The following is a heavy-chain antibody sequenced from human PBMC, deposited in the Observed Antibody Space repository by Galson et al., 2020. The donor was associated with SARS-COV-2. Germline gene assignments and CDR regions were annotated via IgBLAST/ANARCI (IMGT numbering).Heavy chain of an antibody. Sequence: GGSLRLSCAASGFTFSSYAMSWVRQAPGKGMEWVSDTSGSSGSTYYADSVKGRFTISRDNSKNTLYLQMNSLRAEDTAVYYCAKRRYHDYGAFDIWGQGTMVTVSS. J-gene: IGHJ3*02. CDR2: TSGSSGST. CDR1: GFTFSSYA. V-gene: IGHV3-23*01. CDR3: AKRRYHDYGAFDI. D-gene: IGHD4-17*01.